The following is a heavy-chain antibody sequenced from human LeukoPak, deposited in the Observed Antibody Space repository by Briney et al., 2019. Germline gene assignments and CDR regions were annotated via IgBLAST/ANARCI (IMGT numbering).Heavy chain of an antibody. J-gene: IGHJ4*02. CDR3: VREKYCTPTDCLHGRFYFNC. V-gene: IGHV3-30*03. Sequence: PGGSLRLSCAASGFTFSSYCMHWVRQAPGKGLEWVAVISYDGSNKYYADSVKGRFTISRDNSKDTLYLQMNTLRTEDTALYYCVREKYCTPTDCLHGRFYFNCWGQGTLVTVSS. CDR2: ISYDGSNK. CDR1: GFTFSSYC. D-gene: IGHD2-8*01.